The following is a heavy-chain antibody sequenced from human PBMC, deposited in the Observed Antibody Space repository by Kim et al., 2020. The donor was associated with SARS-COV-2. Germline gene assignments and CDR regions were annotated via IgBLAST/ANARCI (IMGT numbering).Heavy chain of an antibody. V-gene: IGHV4-34*01. CDR1: GGSFSGYY. D-gene: IGHD2-2*01. CDR2: INHSGST. Sequence: SETLSLTCAVYGGSFSGYYWSWIRQPPGKGLEWIGEINHSGSTNYNPSLKSRVTISVDTSKNQFSLKLSSVTAADTAVYYCARICSTSCYVPRYYYYYYGMDVWGQGTTVTVSS. CDR3: ARICSTSCYVPRYYYYYYGMDV. J-gene: IGHJ6*02.